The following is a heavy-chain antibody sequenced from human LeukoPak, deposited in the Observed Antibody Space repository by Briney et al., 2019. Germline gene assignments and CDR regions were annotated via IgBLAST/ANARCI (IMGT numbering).Heavy chain of an antibody. Sequence: PGGSLRLSCAASGFTFSSYDMHWVRQATGKGLEWVSAIGTAGDTYYPGSVKGRFTISRENAKNSLYLQMNSLRAGDTVVYYCARGRYCSGGSCYPTVGFYDYWGQGTLVTVSS. D-gene: IGHD2-15*01. CDR2: IGTAGDT. V-gene: IGHV3-13*01. J-gene: IGHJ4*02. CDR3: ARGRYCSGGSCYPTVGFYDY. CDR1: GFTFSSYD.